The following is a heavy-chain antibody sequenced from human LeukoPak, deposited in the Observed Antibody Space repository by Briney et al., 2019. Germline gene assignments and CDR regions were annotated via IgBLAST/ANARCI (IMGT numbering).Heavy chain of an antibody. CDR3: ARAWFGESAYTLDY. V-gene: IGHV4-59*01. J-gene: IGHJ4*02. Sequence: SETLSLTCTVSGGSISSYYWSWIRQPPGKGLEWIGYIYYSGSTNYNPSLKSRVTISVDTSRNQFSLNLSSVTAADTAVYYCARAWFGESAYTLDYWGQGTLVTVSS. CDR2: IYYSGST. D-gene: IGHD3-10*01. CDR1: GGSISSYY.